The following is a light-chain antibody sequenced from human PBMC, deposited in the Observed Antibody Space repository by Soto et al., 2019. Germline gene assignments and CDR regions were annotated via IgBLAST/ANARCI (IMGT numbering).Light chain of an antibody. CDR2: EVN. J-gene: IGLJ1*01. CDR1: SSDVGGYDY. Sequence: SALTQPASVSGSPGQSVTISCTGTSSDVGGYDYVSWYQQHPGTAPKLILYEVNNRPSGVSNRFSGSKSGNTASLIISGLQPGEEANYYCSAYKTSNTLIFGTGTKVTVL. CDR3: SAYKTSNTLI. V-gene: IGLV2-14*01.